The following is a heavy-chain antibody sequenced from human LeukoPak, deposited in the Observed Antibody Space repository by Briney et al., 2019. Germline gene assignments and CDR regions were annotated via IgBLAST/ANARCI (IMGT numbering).Heavy chain of an antibody. V-gene: IGHV3-23*01. CDR1: GFTFSSYG. D-gene: IGHD1-26*01. CDR3: AKDWWELPSLWYFDY. J-gene: IGHJ4*02. CDR2: ISGSGGST. Sequence: GRSLRLSCAASGFTFSSYGMHWVRQAPGKGLEWVSAISGSGGSTYYADSVKGRFTISRDNSKNTLYLQMNSLRAEDTAVYYCAKDWWELPSLWYFDYWGQGTLVTVSS.